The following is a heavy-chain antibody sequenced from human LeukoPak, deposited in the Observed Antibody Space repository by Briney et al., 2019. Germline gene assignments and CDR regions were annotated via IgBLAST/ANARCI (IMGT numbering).Heavy chain of an antibody. D-gene: IGHD6-13*01. CDR1: GGSISRYY. CDR3: ARESSSWPYYFDY. Sequence: SETLSLTCTVSGGSISRYYLTWIRQPAGKGLEWIGRIYTSGSTNYNPSLKSRVTMSVDTSKNQFSLKLSSVTAADTAVYYCARESSSWPYYFDYWGQGTLVTVSS. J-gene: IGHJ4*02. CDR2: IYTSGST. V-gene: IGHV4-4*07.